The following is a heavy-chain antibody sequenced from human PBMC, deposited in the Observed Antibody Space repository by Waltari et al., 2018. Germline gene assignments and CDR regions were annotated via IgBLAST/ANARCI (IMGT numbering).Heavy chain of an antibody. D-gene: IGHD5-18*01. CDR2: IYYSGST. CDR1: GGSISSSSYY. CDR3: ARDGGYSYGPVYFDY. V-gene: IGHV4-39*07. J-gene: IGHJ4*02. Sequence: QLQLQESGPGLVKPSETLSLTCTVSGGSISSSSYYWGWIRQPPGKGLEWIGSIYYSGSTSNNPSRKSRVTISVDTSKNQCSLKLSSVTAADTAVDYCARDGGYSYGPVYFDYWGQGTLVTVSS.